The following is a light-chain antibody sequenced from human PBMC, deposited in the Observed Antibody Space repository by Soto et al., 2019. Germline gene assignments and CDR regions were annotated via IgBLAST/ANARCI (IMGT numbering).Light chain of an antibody. CDR3: SSYTSSSTYV. J-gene: IGLJ1*01. CDR1: SSDVGGYNY. Sequence: QSVLTQPASVSGSPGQSIAISCTGTSSDVGGYNYVSWYQQHPGKAPKLMVYDGYDRPSGVSDRFSGSKSGNTASLTISGLQAEDEADYYCSSYTSSSTYVFGTGTKVTVL. V-gene: IGLV2-14*01. CDR2: DGY.